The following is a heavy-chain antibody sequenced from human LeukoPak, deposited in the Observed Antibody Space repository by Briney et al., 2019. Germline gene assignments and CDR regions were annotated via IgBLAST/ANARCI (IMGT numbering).Heavy chain of an antibody. CDR2: ISGTSGST. V-gene: IGHV3-23*01. CDR1: GSIFSSYA. D-gene: IGHD6-13*01. Sequence: PGGSLRLSCAASGSIFSSYAMSWVRQAPGKGLEWVSVISGTSGSTYYADSVKGRFTISRDNSKNTLYLEMNSLRAEDTAVYYCAKGLTGGEYSSSWFDYWGQGTLVTVSS. J-gene: IGHJ4*02. CDR3: AKGLTGGEYSSSWFDY.